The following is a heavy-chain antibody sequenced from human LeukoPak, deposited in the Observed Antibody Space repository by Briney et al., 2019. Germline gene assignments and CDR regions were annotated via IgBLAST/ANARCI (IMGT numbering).Heavy chain of an antibody. D-gene: IGHD2-2*01. CDR3: ARVCSTSCYGYYYHGMVV. CDR2: IYDRGRP. V-gene: IGHV4-59*13. Sequence: SETLSLTCTVSGGSISSYYGIWIRKPPGKAREGMGYIYDRGRPHQTPPLKSRVTISLDTCKSQFSLKLSTVTAADTAVYYCARVCSTSCYGYYYHGMVVWGQGTAVTVSS. CDR1: GGSISSYY. J-gene: IGHJ6*02.